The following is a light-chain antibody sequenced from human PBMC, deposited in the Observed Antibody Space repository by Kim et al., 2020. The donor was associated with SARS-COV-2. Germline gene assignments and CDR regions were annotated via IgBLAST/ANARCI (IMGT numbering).Light chain of an antibody. J-gene: IGKJ4*01. Sequence: EIMLTQSPATLSLSPGERATLSCRASQSVSSYLAWYQQKPGQAPRLLIYDAYNRATGIPARFSGSGSGADFTLTISSLVPEDFAVYYCQQRYTRPHLTFGGGTKVDIK. V-gene: IGKV3-11*01. CDR1: QSVSSY. CDR3: QQRYTRPHLT. CDR2: DAY.